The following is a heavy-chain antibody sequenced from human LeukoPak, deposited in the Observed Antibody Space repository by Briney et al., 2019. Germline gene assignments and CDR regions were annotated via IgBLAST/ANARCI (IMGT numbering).Heavy chain of an antibody. V-gene: IGHV4-59*01. CDR1: GGSISSYY. D-gene: IGHD3-10*01. CDR3: ARSLGSGSYFDY. J-gene: IGHJ4*01. CDR2: ISHSGST. Sequence: SETLSLTCSVSGGSISSYYWSWIRQPPGKGLEWIGYISHSGSTKYNPSLKSRVTISIDTSKNQFSLSLSSVTAADTAVYYCARSLGSGSYFDYWGHGALVTVSS.